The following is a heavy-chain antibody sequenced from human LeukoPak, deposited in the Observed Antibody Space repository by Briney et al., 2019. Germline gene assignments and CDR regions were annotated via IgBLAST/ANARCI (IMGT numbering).Heavy chain of an antibody. V-gene: IGHV3-43*02. J-gene: IGHJ4*02. CDR2: ISGDGGST. CDR3: AKDISRNFVVVPAADY. Sequence: GGSLRLSCAASGFTFDDYAMHWVRQPPGKSLEWVSLISGDGGSTYYADSVKGRFTVSRDNSKNSLYLQMNSLRTEDTPLYYCAKDISRNFVVVPAADYWGQGTLVTVSS. D-gene: IGHD2-2*01. CDR1: GFTFDDYA.